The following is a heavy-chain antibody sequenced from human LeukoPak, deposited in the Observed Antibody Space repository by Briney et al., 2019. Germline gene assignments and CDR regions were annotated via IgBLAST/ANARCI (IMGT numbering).Heavy chain of an antibody. J-gene: IGHJ4*02. Sequence: GASVKVSCKASGYTFTSYDINWVRQATGQGLEWMGWMNPNSGNTGYAQKFQGRVTMTRNTSISTDYMELSSLRSEDTSVYYCARGNYYDNSASDYWGQGTLVTVSS. V-gene: IGHV1-8*01. CDR3: ARGNYYDNSASDY. CDR2: MNPNSGNT. D-gene: IGHD3-22*01. CDR1: GYTFTSYD.